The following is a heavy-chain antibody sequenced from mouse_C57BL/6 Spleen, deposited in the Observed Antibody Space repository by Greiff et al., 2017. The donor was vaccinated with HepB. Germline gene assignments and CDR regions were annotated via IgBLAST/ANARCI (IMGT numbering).Heavy chain of an antibody. CDR1: GFNFTDYY. D-gene: IGHD2-2*01. CDR3: TTPSAMVTSYFDY. CDR2: IDPEDGDT. V-gene: IGHV14-1*01. Sequence: VHVKQSGAELVRPGASVKLSCTASGFNFTDYYMHWVKQRPEQGLEWIGRIDPEDGDTDYAPKFQGKATMTADTSSNTAYMQLSSLTSEDTAVYYCTTPSAMVTSYFDYWGQGTTLTVSS. J-gene: IGHJ2*01.